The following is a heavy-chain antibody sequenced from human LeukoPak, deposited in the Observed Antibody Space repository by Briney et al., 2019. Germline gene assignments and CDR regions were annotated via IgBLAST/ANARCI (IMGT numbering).Heavy chain of an antibody. CDR3: ARVRNSRRQASNWFDP. CDR1: GGSISSSSYY. V-gene: IGHV4-39*07. D-gene: IGHD1-26*01. CDR2: IYYSGST. Sequence: PSQTLSLTCTVSGGSISSSSYYWGWIRQPPGKGLEWIESIYYSGSTYYNPSLKSRVTISVDTSKNQFSLKLSSVTAADTAVYYCARVRNSRRQASNWFDPWGQGTLVTVSS. J-gene: IGHJ5*02.